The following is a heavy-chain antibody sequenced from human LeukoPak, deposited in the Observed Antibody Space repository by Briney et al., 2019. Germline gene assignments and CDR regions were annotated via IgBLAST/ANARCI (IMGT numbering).Heavy chain of an antibody. Sequence: SETLSLTCTVSGGSISSGGYYWSWIRQHPGKGLEWIGYIYYSGSTYYNPSLKSRVTISVDTSKNQFSLKLSSVTAADTAVYYCARGDPQYYYDSSGYYGVIDYWGQGTLVTVSS. CDR3: ARGDPQYYYDSSGYYGVIDY. CDR1: GGSISSGGYY. D-gene: IGHD3-22*01. J-gene: IGHJ4*02. CDR2: IYYSGST. V-gene: IGHV4-61*08.